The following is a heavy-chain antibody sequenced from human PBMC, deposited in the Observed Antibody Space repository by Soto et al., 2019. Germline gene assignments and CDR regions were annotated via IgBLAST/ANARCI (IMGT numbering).Heavy chain of an antibody. J-gene: IGHJ6*02. D-gene: IGHD3-16*01. CDR1: GFTFSSYA. Sequence: PGGSLRLSCAASGFTFSSYAMHWVRQAPGKGLEWVAVISYDGSNKYYADSVKGRFTISRDNSKNTLYLQMNSLRAEDTAVYYCARGENYYYYYYGMDVWGQGTTVTVSS. CDR2: ISYDGSNK. V-gene: IGHV3-30-3*01. CDR3: ARGENYYYYYYGMDV.